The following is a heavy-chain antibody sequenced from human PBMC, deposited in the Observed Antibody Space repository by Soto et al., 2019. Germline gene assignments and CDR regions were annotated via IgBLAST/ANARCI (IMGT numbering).Heavy chain of an antibody. D-gene: IGHD2-2*01. CDR3: ARGGSSTGGMDV. J-gene: IGHJ6*02. CDR2: IYYSGST. V-gene: IGHV4-30-4*01. CDR1: GGSISSGDYY. Sequence: SETLSLTCTVSGGSISSGDYYWSWIRQPPGKGLEWIGYIYYSGSTYYNPSLKSRVTISVDTSKNQFSLKLSSVTAADTAVYYCARGGSSTGGMDVWGQGTTVPVSS.